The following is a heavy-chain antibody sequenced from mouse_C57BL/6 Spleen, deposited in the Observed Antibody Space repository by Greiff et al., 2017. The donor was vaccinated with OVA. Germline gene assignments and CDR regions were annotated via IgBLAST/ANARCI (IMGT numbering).Heavy chain of an antibody. V-gene: IGHV1-26*01. D-gene: IGHD2-3*01. CDR3: ARRWDYGYFDV. J-gene: IGHJ1*03. CDR2: INPNNGGT. CDR1: GYTFTDYY. Sequence: EVQLQQSGPELVKPGASVKISCKASGYTFTDYYMNWVKQSHGKSLEWIGDINPNNGGTSYNQKFKGKATLTVDKSSSTAYMELRSLTSEDSAVYYCARRWDYGYFDVWDTGTTVTVSS.